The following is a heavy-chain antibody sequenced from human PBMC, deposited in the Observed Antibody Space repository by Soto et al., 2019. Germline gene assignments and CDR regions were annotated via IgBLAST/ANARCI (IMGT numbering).Heavy chain of an antibody. D-gene: IGHD6-19*01. CDR1: GGSVSSGSYY. Sequence: PSETLSLTCTVSGGSVSSGSYYWSWIRQPPGKGLEWIGYIYYSGSTDYNPSLKSRVTISVDTSKNQFSLKLSSVTAADTAVFYCARQGTEVPGRYFDHWGQGTLVTVSS. V-gene: IGHV4-61*01. CDR3: ARQGTEVPGRYFDH. J-gene: IGHJ4*02. CDR2: IYYSGST.